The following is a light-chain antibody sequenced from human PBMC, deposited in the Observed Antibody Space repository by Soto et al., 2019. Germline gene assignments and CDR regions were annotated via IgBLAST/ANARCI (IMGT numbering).Light chain of an antibody. Sequence: DIQMTQSPYSLSAAVGDRVTIACRASQNINTYLNWYQQKPGKAPKLLIFDAASLQSGVPSRFSGGGSRTDFTPTPTSLHPEDFATYYCQHTSSAPFTFGPGTKVDIK. J-gene: IGKJ3*01. CDR1: QNINTY. CDR2: DAA. CDR3: QHTSSAPFT. V-gene: IGKV1-39*01.